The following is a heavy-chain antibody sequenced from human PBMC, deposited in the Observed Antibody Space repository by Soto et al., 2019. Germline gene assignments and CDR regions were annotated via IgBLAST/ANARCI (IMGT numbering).Heavy chain of an antibody. CDR1: GFTFSSYD. CDR2: IGTAGDT. Sequence: GGSLRLSCAASGFTFSSYDMHWVRQPTGKGLEWVSAIGTAGDTYYPDSVKGRFTISRENAKNSLYLQMNSLRAGDTAVYYCARVLRGYSGFEDYYDYCGQGALVTVS. V-gene: IGHV3-13*04. J-gene: IGHJ4*02. CDR3: ARVLRGYSGFEDYYDY. D-gene: IGHD5-12*01.